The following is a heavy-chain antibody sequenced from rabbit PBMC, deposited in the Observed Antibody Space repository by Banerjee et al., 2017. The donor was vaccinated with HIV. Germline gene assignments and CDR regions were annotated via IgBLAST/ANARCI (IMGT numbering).Heavy chain of an antibody. D-gene: IGHD8-1*01. CDR1: GFSFSSSYY. V-gene: IGHV1S40*01. CDR2: IYAGSSGST. Sequence: QSLEEPGGDLVKPGASLTLTCTASGFSFSSSYYMCWVRQAPGKGLEWIACIYAGSSGSTYYASWAKGRFTISKTSSTTVTLQMTSLTAADTATYFCARAGSSYYPYYYGMDLWGQGTLVTVS. J-gene: IGHJ6*01. CDR3: ARAGSSYYPYYYGMDL.